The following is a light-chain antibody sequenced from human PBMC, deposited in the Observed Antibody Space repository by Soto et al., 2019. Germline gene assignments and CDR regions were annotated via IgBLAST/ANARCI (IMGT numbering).Light chain of an antibody. CDR3: QYYIFSPPGLT. CDR2: GSS. J-gene: IGKJ4*01. Sequence: EIVLTQTPGTLSLSPGERATLSCRASQSVGSKYLAWYQQQPGQAPRLVILGSSSRATGIPDRFSGSGSGTDFTLTISRLEPEDFAVYYCQYYIFSPPGLTFGGGTRVEIK. CDR1: QSVGSKY. V-gene: IGKV3-20*01.